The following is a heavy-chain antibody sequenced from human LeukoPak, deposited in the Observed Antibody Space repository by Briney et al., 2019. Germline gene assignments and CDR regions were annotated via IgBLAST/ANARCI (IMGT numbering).Heavy chain of an antibody. Sequence: GGSLRLSCAASGFTFSSYTMNWVRQAPGKGLEWVSCISSSSSYIYYADSVKGRFTISRDNAKNSLYLQMNSLRAEDTAVYYCAELGITMIGGVWGKGTTVTISS. V-gene: IGHV3-21*01. CDR1: GFTFSSYT. CDR3: AELGITMIGGV. J-gene: IGHJ6*04. CDR2: ISSSSSYI. D-gene: IGHD3-10*02.